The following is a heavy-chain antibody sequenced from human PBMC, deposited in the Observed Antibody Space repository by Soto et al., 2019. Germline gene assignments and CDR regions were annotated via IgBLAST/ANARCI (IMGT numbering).Heavy chain of an antibody. V-gene: IGHV4-39*01. CDR2: IYYSGST. CDR3: ARRGYCSGGSCYAGWFDP. J-gene: IGHJ5*02. Sequence: QLQLQESGPGLVKPSETLSLTCTVSGGSISSSSYYWGWIRQPPGKGLEWIGSIYYSGSTYYNPSRKSRVTIYVDTSKNQFSLKLSSVTAADTAVYYCARRGYCSGGSCYAGWFDPWGQGTLVTVSS. D-gene: IGHD2-15*01. CDR1: GGSISSSSYY.